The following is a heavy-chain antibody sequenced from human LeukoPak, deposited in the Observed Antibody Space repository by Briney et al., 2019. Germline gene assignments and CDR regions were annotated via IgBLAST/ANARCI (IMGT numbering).Heavy chain of an antibody. Sequence: GGSLRLSCAASGFTFSSYAMSWVRQAPGKGLEWVSAISGSGGSTYYADSVKGRFTISRDDSKNTLYLQMNSLRAEDTAVYYCAKDRAEVSGVPAAAVDPWGQGTLVTVSS. V-gene: IGHV3-23*01. CDR3: AKDRAEVSGVPAAAVDP. J-gene: IGHJ5*02. CDR1: GFTFSSYA. CDR2: ISGSGGST. D-gene: IGHD2-2*01.